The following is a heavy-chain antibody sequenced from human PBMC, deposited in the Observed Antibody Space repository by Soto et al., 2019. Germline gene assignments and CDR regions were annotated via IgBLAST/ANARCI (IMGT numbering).Heavy chain of an antibody. Sequence: SETLSLTCTVSGISVSTSDYYWGWVRQPPGKGLDWIGNIYYSGSTFYNPSLRSRVTLSVDTSKNQFSLRLKSVNAAETAVYFCAGFVVPASRNSDFDYWGQGTLVAVSS. CDR1: GISVSTSDYY. CDR3: AGFVVPASRNSDFDY. J-gene: IGHJ4*02. CDR2: IYYSGST. D-gene: IGHD2-15*01. V-gene: IGHV4-39*01.